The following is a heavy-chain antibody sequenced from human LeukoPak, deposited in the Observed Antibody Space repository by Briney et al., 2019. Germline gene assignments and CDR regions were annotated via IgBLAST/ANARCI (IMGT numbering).Heavy chain of an antibody. V-gene: IGHV4-4*07. CDR3: ARDRGSDGSDQLDP. Sequence: SETLSLTCTVSGGSISSYVLIWIRQPAGKGLEWIGRIFSSGTTNYNPSLKSRVTMSVDTSKYQFSLKLSSVTAADTAVYYCARDRGSDGSDQLDPWGQGTLVTVSS. J-gene: IGHJ5*02. CDR1: GGSISSYV. D-gene: IGHD3-10*01. CDR2: IFSSGTT.